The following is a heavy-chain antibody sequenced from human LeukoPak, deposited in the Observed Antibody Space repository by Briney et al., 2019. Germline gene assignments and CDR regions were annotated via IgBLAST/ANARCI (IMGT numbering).Heavy chain of an antibody. J-gene: IGHJ4*02. CDR2: ISGSGGST. D-gene: IGHD5-12*01. CDR3: AKAVYSGSVTGATLFDY. V-gene: IGHV3-23*01. Sequence: QPGGSLRLSCAASGFTFSSYAMSWVRQAPGKGLEWVSAISGSGGSTYYADSVKGRFTISRDNSKNTLYLQMNSLRAEDTAVYYCAKAVYSGSVTGATLFDYWGQGTLVTVSS. CDR1: GFTFSSYA.